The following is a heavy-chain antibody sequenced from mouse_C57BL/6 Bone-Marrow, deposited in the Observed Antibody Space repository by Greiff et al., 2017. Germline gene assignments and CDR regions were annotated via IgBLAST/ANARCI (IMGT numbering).Heavy chain of an antibody. D-gene: IGHD2-3*01. Sequence: VMLVESGAELARPGASVKLSCKASGYTFTSYGISWVKQRTGQGLEWIGEIYPRSGNTYYNEKFKGKATLTADKSSSTAYMELRSLTSEDSAVYFCARHRWLLPLDYWGQGTTLTVSS. CDR2: IYPRSGNT. V-gene: IGHV1-81*01. CDR3: ARHRWLLPLDY. CDR1: GYTFTSYG. J-gene: IGHJ2*01.